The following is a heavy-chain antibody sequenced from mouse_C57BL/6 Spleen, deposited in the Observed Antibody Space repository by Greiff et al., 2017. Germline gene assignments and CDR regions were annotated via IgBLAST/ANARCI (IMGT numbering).Heavy chain of an antibody. CDR3: ARLRREYYFDY. D-gene: IGHD2-12*01. V-gene: IGHV5-12*01. J-gene: IGHJ2*01. CDR1: GFTFSDYY. Sequence: EVKLMESGGGLVQPGGSLKLSCAASGFTFSDYYMYWVRQTPEKRLEWVAYISNGGGSTYYPDTVKGRFTISRDNAKNTLYLQMSRLKSEDTAMYYCARLRREYYFDYWGQGTTLTVSS. CDR2: ISNGGGST.